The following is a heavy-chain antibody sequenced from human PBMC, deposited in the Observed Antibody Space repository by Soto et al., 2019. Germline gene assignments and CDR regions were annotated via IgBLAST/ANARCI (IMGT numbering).Heavy chain of an antibody. V-gene: IGHV4-59*08. CDR2: IYYSGST. CDR3: ARHSSVLRYFDWLLYFDY. Sequence: SETLSLTCTVSGGSISSYYWSWIRQPPGKGLEWIGYIYYSGSTNYNPSLKSRVTISVDTSKNQFSLKLSSVTAADTAVYYCARHSSVLRYFDWLLYFDYWGQGTLVTVSS. CDR1: GGSISSYY. D-gene: IGHD3-9*01. J-gene: IGHJ4*02.